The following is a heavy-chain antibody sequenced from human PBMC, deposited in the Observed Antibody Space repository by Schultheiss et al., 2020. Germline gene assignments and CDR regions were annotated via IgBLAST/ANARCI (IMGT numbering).Heavy chain of an antibody. D-gene: IGHD2-2*01. Sequence: GGSLRLSCAASGFTFSSYGMHWVRQAPGKGLEWVAFIRYDGSNKYYADSVKGRFTISRDNSKNTLYLQMNSLRAEDTAVYYCARDLVVPAAPFLSYYGMDVWGQGTTVTVSS. CDR3: ARDLVVPAAPFLSYYGMDV. CDR1: GFTFSSYG. J-gene: IGHJ6*02. V-gene: IGHV3-30*02. CDR2: IRYDGSNK.